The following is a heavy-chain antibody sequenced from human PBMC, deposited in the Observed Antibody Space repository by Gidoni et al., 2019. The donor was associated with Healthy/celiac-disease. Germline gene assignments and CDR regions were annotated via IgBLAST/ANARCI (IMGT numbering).Heavy chain of an antibody. CDR3: ARRRLAGEGAFDI. CDR2: IYYSGST. D-gene: IGHD7-27*01. V-gene: IGHV4-31*03. J-gene: IGHJ3*02. Sequence: QVQLQESGPGLVKPSQTLSLTCTVSGGSISSCGYYWRWIRQHPGKGLEWIGYIYYSGSTYYNPSLTSRVTISVDTSKNQFSLKLSSVTAADTAVYYCARRRLAGEGAFDIWGQGTMVTVSS. CDR1: GGSISSCGYY.